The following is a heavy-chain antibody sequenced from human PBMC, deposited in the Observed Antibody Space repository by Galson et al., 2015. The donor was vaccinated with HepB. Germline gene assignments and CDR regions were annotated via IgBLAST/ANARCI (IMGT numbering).Heavy chain of an antibody. D-gene: IGHD2/OR15-2a*01. J-gene: IGHJ4*02. V-gene: IGHV1-69*13. Sequence: SVKVSCKASGGTFSSYAISWVRQAPGQGLEWMGGIIPIFGTANYAQKFQGRVTITADESTSTAYMELSSLRSEDTAVYYCARERSFQRLPDYWGQGTLVTVSS. CDR2: IIPIFGTA. CDR1: GGTFSSYA. CDR3: ARERSFQRLPDY.